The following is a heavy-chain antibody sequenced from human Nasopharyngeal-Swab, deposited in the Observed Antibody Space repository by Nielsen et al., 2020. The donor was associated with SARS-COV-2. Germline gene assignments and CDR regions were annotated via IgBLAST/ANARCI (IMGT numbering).Heavy chain of an antibody. D-gene: IGHD3-22*01. CDR2: INHSGST. V-gene: IGHV4-34*01. CDR3: ARGTVYYYDSSGYYYYYYGMDV. Sequence: WIRQPPGKGLEWIGEINHSGSTNYNPSLKGRVTISVDTSKNQFSLKLSSVTAADTAVYYCARGTVYYYDSSGYYYYYYGMDVWGQGTTVTVSS. J-gene: IGHJ6*02.